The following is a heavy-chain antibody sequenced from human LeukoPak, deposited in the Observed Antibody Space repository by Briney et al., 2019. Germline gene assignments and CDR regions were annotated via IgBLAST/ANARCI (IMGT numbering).Heavy chain of an antibody. Sequence: GGSLKISCQTSGYTFTNYWIGWVRQMPGKGLEWMAIIYCDGSKTTYSPSFQSQVTISVDKSISAAYLQWSSLKASDTAMYYCARRAGYSYGSGAFDIWGQGTMVTVSS. CDR2: IYCDGSKT. V-gene: IGHV5-51*01. CDR3: ARRAGYSYGSGAFDI. D-gene: IGHD5-18*01. CDR1: GYTFTNYW. J-gene: IGHJ3*02.